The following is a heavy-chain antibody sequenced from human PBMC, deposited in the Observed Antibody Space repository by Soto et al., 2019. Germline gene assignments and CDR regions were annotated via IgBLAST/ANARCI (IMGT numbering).Heavy chain of an antibody. CDR1: GFVFKDSS. V-gene: IGHV3-73*01. CDR3: TRLISAAHDY. J-gene: IGHJ4*02. D-gene: IGHD3-10*01. Sequence: EVLLVESGGGMVQPGGSLKLSCAASGFVFKDSSIHWVRQASGKGLEWVGRIRDRAYSYATAYAESVKGRFTISRDDSNNTADLQMSGLKTEDTAIYYCTRLISAAHDYWGQGTLVTVSS. CDR2: IRDRAYSYAT.